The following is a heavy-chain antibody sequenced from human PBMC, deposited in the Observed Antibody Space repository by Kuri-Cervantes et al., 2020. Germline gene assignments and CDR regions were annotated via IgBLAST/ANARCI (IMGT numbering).Heavy chain of an antibody. CDR2: ISSSSSYI. CDR3: ARETGSSWYAWGY. D-gene: IGHD6-13*01. CDR1: GFTFSSYS. V-gene: IGHV3-21*01. J-gene: IGHJ4*02. Sequence: GESLKISCAASGFTFSSYSMNWVRQAPGKGLEWVSSISSSSSYIYYADSVKGRFTISRDNAKNSLYLQMNSLRAEDTALYYCARETGSSWYAWGYWGQGTLVTVSS.